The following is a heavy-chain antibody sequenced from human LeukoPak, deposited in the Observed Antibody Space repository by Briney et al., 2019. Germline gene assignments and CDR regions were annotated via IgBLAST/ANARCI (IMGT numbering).Heavy chain of an antibody. J-gene: IGHJ4*02. D-gene: IGHD6-19*01. CDR3: AREPIAVAGTM. CDR1: GGSFSGYY. V-gene: IGHV4-34*01. Sequence: PSETLSLTCAVYGGSFSGYYWSWIRQPPGKGLEWIGEINHSGSTNYNPSLKSRVTISVDTSKNQFSLKLSSVTAADTAVYYCAREPIAVAGTMWGQGTLVTVSS. CDR2: INHSGST.